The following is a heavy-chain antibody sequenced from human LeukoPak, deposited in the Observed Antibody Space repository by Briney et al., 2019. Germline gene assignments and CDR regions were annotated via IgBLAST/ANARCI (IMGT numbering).Heavy chain of an antibody. V-gene: IGHV3-74*01. J-gene: IGHJ6*02. CDR2: INSDGSST. D-gene: IGHD4-17*01. Sequence: GGSLRLSCAASGFTFSSYWMSWVRQAPGKGLVWVSRINSDGSSTSYADSVKGRFTISRDNAKNTLYLQMNSLRAEDTAVYYCARANYGDYYYGMDVWGQGTTVTVSS. CDR3: ARANYGDYYYGMDV. CDR1: GFTFSSYW.